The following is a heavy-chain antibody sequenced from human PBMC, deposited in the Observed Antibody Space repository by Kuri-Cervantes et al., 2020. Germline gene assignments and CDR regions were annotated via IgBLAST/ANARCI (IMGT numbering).Heavy chain of an antibody. D-gene: IGHD3-22*01. Sequence: GGSLRLSCAASGFTFSSYAMHWVRQAPGKGLEWVAVISYDGSNKYYADSVKGRFTISRDNSKNTLYLQMNSLRAEDTAVYYCARDRPYYYDSSGYWDYWGQGTLVTVSS. J-gene: IGHJ4*02. CDR3: ARDRPYYYDSSGYWDY. CDR2: ISYDGSNK. CDR1: GFTFSSYA. V-gene: IGHV3-30-3*01.